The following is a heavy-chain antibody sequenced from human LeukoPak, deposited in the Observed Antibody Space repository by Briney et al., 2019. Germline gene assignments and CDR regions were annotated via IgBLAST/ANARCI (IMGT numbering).Heavy chain of an antibody. J-gene: IGHJ6*02. V-gene: IGHV3-21*01. CDR1: GFTFSSYS. CDR3: ARDIVVVPAAMLGNYYYGMDV. CDR2: ISSSSSCI. D-gene: IGHD2-2*01. Sequence: PGGSLRLSCAASGFTFSSYSMNWVRQAPGKGLEWVSSISSSSSCIYYADSVKGRFTISRDNAKNSLYLQMNSLRAEDTAVYYCARDIVVVPAAMLGNYYYGMDVWGQGTTVTVSS.